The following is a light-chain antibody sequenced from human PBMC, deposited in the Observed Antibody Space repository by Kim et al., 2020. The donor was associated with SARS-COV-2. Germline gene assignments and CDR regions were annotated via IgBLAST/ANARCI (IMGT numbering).Light chain of an antibody. Sequence: SASVGDRVTITCRASQSISTWLAWYQQKPGKAPKLLIYKASNLDSGVPSRFSGSGSGTEFTLTISSLQPDDFATYYCQQYNSYRYTFGQGTKLEI. CDR1: QSISTW. J-gene: IGKJ2*01. CDR3: QQYNSYRYT. CDR2: KAS. V-gene: IGKV1-5*03.